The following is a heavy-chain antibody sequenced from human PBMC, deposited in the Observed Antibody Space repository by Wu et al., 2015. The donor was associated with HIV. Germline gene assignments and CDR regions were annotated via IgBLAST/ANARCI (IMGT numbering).Heavy chain of an antibody. J-gene: IGHJ4*02. Sequence: EVQLVQSGAEVKKPGATVKISCKVSGYTFPDYQIHWVQQAPGKGLEWMGFVDPENGQTMYAEEFQGRVTITADTSTDTAYMELRRLTPEDTAVYYCATSLEVSGFDYWGQGTLVTVSS. CDR2: VDPENGQT. CDR1: GYTFPDYQ. CDR3: ATSLEVSGFDY. V-gene: IGHV1-69-2*01. D-gene: IGHD3-16*01.